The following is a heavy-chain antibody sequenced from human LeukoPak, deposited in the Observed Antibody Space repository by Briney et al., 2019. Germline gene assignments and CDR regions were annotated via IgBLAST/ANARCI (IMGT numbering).Heavy chain of an antibody. CDR2: ISSSSSTI. D-gene: IGHD3-3*01. CDR1: GFTFSRYW. Sequence: PGGSLRLSCAASGFTFSRYWMSWMRQAPGKGLEWVSYISSSSSTIYYADSVKGRFTISRDNAKNSLYLQMNSLRDEDTAVYYCARDRDDFWSGYFDYWGQGTLVTVSS. V-gene: IGHV3-48*02. CDR3: ARDRDDFWSGYFDY. J-gene: IGHJ4*02.